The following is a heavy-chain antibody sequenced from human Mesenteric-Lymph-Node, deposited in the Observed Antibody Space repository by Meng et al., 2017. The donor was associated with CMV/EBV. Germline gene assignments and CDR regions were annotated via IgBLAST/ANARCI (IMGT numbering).Heavy chain of an antibody. D-gene: IGHD3-3*01. J-gene: IGHJ4*02. CDR3: AKDGFLGWLLPYYFDW. CDR2: MRHDGSNK. CDR1: GFTFSNYG. Sequence: LSLTGAASGFTFSNYGMHWVRQAPGKGLEWGAFMRHDGSNKYYADSVKGRFTISRDNSRTTLYLQMNSLRAEDTAVYYCAKDGFLGWLLPYYFDWWGQGTLVTVSS. V-gene: IGHV3-30*02.